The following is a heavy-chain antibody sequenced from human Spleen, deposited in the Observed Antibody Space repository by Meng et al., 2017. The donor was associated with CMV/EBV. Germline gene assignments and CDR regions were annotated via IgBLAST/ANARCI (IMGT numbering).Heavy chain of an antibody. Sequence: LSCAASGFTFGTFAMSWVRQAPGKGLEWVSGISGSGVSTYYADSVKGPFTISRDNSKNTLYLQMNSLRVEDTAVYYCAKGRQLLSFDNWGQGTLVTVSS. CDR3: AKGRQLLSFDN. V-gene: IGHV3-23*01. CDR1: GFTFGTFA. CDR2: ISGSGVST. D-gene: IGHD2-2*01. J-gene: IGHJ4*02.